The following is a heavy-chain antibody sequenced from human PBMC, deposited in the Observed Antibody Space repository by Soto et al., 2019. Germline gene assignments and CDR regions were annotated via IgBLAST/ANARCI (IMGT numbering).Heavy chain of an antibody. D-gene: IGHD4-17*01. Sequence: QVQLQESGPGLVKPSGTLSLTCAVSGASISTSYWWSWVRQPPGKGLEWIGEIYHSGSINYTPSLTSPVNISLGKSKNQSSLKLSSVTAAATAVYYCARGGDYRFDYWGQGTLVTVSS. CDR1: GASISTSYW. V-gene: IGHV4-4*02. CDR2: IYHSGSI. J-gene: IGHJ4*02. CDR3: ARGGDYRFDY.